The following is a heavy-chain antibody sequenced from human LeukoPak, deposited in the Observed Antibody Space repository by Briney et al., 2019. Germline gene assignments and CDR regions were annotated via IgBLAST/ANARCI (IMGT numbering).Heavy chain of an antibody. V-gene: IGHV3-53*01. J-gene: IGHJ4*02. D-gene: IGHD1-26*01. CDR2: IYSGGST. Sequence: GGSLRLSCTASGFTVRSNYMSWVSQAPGKGLEWVSVIYSGGSTYYADSVKGRFTISRDNSKNTLYLQMKSLRAEDTAVYYCARVGSGATGDSFDYWGQGTLVTVSS. CDR1: GFTVRSNY. CDR3: ARVGSGATGDSFDY.